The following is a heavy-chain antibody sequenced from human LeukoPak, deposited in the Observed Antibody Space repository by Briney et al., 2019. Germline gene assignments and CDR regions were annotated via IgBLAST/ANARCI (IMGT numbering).Heavy chain of an antibody. J-gene: IGHJ3*02. D-gene: IGHD1-26*01. CDR2: FYYSGNT. CDR3: ARLGSSDAFDI. Sequence: SETLSLTCTVSGGSISSGSYYWGWIRQPPGKGLEWIGSFYYSGNTYYNPSLKSRVTISVDTSKNQFSLKLSSVTAADTAVYYCARLGSSDAFDIWGQGTMVTVSS. V-gene: IGHV4-39*01. CDR1: GGSISSGSYY.